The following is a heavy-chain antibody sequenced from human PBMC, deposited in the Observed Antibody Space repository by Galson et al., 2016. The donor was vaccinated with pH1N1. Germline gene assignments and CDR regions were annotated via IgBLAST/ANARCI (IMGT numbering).Heavy chain of an antibody. CDR1: GFSLRSNGVG. CDR2: IYWTDDK. V-gene: IGHV2-5*01. CDR3: AHSVGTRVFGVVPNFNWFDP. Sequence: PALVKPTQTLTLTCTFSGFSLRSNGVGVGWIRQPPGKALEWLVIYWTDDKRYSPSLKSRLTITKDTSKNQVVLTMTNMDPVDTATYYCAHSVGTRVFGVVPNFNWFDPWGQGTLVTVSS. J-gene: IGHJ5*02. D-gene: IGHD3-3*01.